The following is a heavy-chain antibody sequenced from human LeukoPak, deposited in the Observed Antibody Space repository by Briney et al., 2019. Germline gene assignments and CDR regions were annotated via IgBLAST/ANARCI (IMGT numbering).Heavy chain of an antibody. CDR2: IYYSGST. Sequence: SETLSLTCTVSGGSISSYYWSWIRQPPGKGLEWIGYIYYSGSTNYNPSLKSRVTISVDTSKNQFSLKLSSVTAADTAVYHCARDKVDTAMVFDDAFDIWGQGTMVTVSS. V-gene: IGHV4-59*01. D-gene: IGHD5-18*01. CDR1: GGSISSYY. J-gene: IGHJ3*02. CDR3: ARDKVDTAMVFDDAFDI.